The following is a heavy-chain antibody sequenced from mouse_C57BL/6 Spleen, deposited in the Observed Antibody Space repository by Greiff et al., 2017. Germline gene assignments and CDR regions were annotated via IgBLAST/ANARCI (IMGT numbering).Heavy chain of an antibody. D-gene: IGHD2-2*01. J-gene: IGHJ3*01. CDR2: IDPSDSET. Sequence: QVQLQQPGAELVRPGSSVKLSCKASGYTFTSYWMHWVKQRPIQGLEWIGNIDPSDSETHYNQKFKDKATLTVDKSSSTAYMQLSSLTSEDSAVXYCARGGYYGFLFAYWGQGTLVTVSA. V-gene: IGHV1-52*01. CDR1: GYTFTSYW. CDR3: ARGGYYGFLFAY.